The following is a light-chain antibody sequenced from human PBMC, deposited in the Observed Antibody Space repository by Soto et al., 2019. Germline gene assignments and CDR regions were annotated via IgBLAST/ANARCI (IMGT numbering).Light chain of an antibody. CDR2: GAS. J-gene: IGKJ1*01. CDR1: QSVSSN. Sequence: EIVMTQSPATLSVSPGERATLSCRASQSVSSNLAWYQQKPGQAPRLLNYGASTRATGIPARFSGSGSRTEFTLTISSLQSEDFAVYYCQQYNNWWTFGQGTKVEIK. V-gene: IGKV3-15*01. CDR3: QQYNNWWT.